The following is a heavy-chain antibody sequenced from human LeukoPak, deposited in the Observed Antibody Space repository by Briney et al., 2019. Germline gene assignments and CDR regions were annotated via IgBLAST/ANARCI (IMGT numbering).Heavy chain of an antibody. J-gene: IGHJ4*02. CDR2: ISGSGGST. Sequence: GGSLRLSCAGSGSTFSSYAMSWVRRAPGKGLEWVSAISGSGGSTYYADSVKGRFTISRDNSKNTLYLQMNNLRAEDTAVYYCAKDREWLVQFYFDYWGQGTLVTVSS. D-gene: IGHD6-19*01. V-gene: IGHV3-23*01. CDR3: AKDREWLVQFYFDY. CDR1: GSTFSSYA.